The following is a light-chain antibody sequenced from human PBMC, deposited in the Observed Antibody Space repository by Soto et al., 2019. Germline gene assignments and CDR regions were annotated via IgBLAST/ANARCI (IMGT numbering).Light chain of an antibody. V-gene: IGKV1-39*01. J-gene: IGKJ4*01. CDR3: QQSRSPPIT. CDR2: AAS. CDR1: QNIDTY. Sequence: DIQMTQSPTSLSAPVGGRVTITCRASQNIDTYLNWYQHNPGKAPKLLIYAASHLQSGVPSRFSGSGYGTDFTLTITSLRPEDFAIYYCQQSRSPPITFGGGTRVEIK.